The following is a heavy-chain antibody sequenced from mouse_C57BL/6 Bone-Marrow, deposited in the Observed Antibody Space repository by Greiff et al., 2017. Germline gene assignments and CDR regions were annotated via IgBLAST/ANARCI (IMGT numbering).Heavy chain of an antibody. J-gene: IGHJ2*01. D-gene: IGHD2-4*01. Sequence: VQLVESGPGLVAPSQSLSITCTVSGFSLTSYGVSWVRPPPGKGLEWLGVIWGDGSTNYHSALISRLSISKDNSKSQVFLQLNSMQTDDTATYYCARLRRGRGVGYWGQGTTLTVSS. V-gene: IGHV2-3*01. CDR3: ARLRRGRGVGY. CDR2: IWGDGST. CDR1: GFSLTSYG.